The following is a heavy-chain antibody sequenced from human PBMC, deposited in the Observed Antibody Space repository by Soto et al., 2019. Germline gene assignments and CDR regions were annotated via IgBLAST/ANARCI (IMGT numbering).Heavy chain of an antibody. D-gene: IGHD3-22*01. CDR2: IYYSGST. J-gene: IGHJ4*02. V-gene: IGHV4-31*03. Sequence: SETLSLTCTVSGGSISSGGYYWSWIRQHPGKGLEWIGYIYYSGSTYYNPFLKSRVTISVDTSKNQFSLKLNSVTAADTAVYDCARAGYYYDSSGYHHTYYFDYWGQGTLVTVSS. CDR3: ARAGYYYDSSGYHHTYYFDY. CDR1: GGSISSGGYY.